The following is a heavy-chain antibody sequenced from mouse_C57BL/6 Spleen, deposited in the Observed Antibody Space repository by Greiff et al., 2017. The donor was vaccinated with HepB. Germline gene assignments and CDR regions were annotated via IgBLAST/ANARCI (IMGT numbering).Heavy chain of an antibody. CDR3: ARSIYYGSREEGFAY. D-gene: IGHD1-1*01. Sequence: VQLQQSGPELVKPGASVKISCKASGYAFSSSWMNWVKQRPGKGLEWIGRIYPGDGDTYYNGKFKGKATLTADKSSSTAYMQLSSLTSEDSAVYVCARSIYYGSREEGFAYWGQGTLVTVSA. J-gene: IGHJ3*01. CDR1: GYAFSSSW. CDR2: IYPGDGDT. V-gene: IGHV1-82*01.